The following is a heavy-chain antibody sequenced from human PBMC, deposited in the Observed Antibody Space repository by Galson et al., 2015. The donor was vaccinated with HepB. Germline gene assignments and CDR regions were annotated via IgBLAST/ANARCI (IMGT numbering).Heavy chain of an antibody. Sequence: SLRLSCAASGFTFNAYSMHWVRQAPGKGLEWVAVKSYDGNNKFYADSVKGRFTISRDNSKNTLYLQVNSLRAEDTAVFYCARDLGLYDSSGFYHTSTAYWGQGTLVTVSS. CDR1: GFTFNAYS. J-gene: IGHJ4*02. D-gene: IGHD3-22*01. CDR3: ARDLGLYDSSGFYHTSTAY. V-gene: IGHV3-30*14. CDR2: KSYDGNNK.